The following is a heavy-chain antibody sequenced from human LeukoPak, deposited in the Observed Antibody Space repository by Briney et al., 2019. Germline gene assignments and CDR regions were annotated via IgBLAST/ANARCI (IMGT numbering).Heavy chain of an antibody. CDR3: ARARKTYYYGSGNIDY. Sequence: GESLKISCKGSGYTFTGYYMHWVRQAPGQGLEWMGRINPNSGGTNYAQKFQGRVTMTRDTSISTAYMELSRLRSDDTAVYYCARARKTYYYGSGNIDYWGQGTLVTVSS. V-gene: IGHV1-2*06. CDR2: INPNSGGT. J-gene: IGHJ4*02. D-gene: IGHD3-10*01. CDR1: GYTFTGYY.